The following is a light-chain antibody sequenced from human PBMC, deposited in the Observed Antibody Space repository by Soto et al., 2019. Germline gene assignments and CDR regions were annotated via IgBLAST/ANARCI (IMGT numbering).Light chain of an antibody. Sequence: EIVLTQSPGTLSLSPGEIATLSCRASQSVSSSFLAWYQQKVGQAPRLLIYGASSRATGIPDRFSGSGSGTDFTLTISRLEAEDFAVYYCQQYGSSSWTLGQGTKVDIK. J-gene: IGKJ1*01. CDR1: QSVSSSF. V-gene: IGKV3-20*01. CDR2: GAS. CDR3: QQYGSSSWT.